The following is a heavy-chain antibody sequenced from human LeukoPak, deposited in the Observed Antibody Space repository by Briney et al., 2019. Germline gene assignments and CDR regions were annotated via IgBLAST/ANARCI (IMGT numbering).Heavy chain of an antibody. CDR3: ARGSAAGSA. V-gene: IGHV3-7*04. Sequence: GGSLRLSCAASGLTFSSYWMSWVRQAPGKGLEWVATIKQDGSERYYVDSVKGRFTISRDNAKNSLYLQMNSLRAEDTAVFYCARGSAAGSAWGQGTLVTVSS. CDR1: GLTFSSYW. D-gene: IGHD6-19*01. J-gene: IGHJ5*02. CDR2: IKQDGSER.